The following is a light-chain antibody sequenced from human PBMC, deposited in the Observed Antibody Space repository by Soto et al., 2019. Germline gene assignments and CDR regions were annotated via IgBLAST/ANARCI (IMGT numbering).Light chain of an antibody. Sequence: QSVLTQPPSASGIPGQRVTIACSGSSSNIGSTTVKWYQQLPGTAPKLLIYNNNQRPSGVPDRFSGSKSGTSASLAISGLQSEDEADYYCAAWDDSLNGVVFGGGTKLTVL. CDR3: AAWDDSLNGVV. CDR1: SSNIGSTT. CDR2: NNN. V-gene: IGLV1-44*01. J-gene: IGLJ3*02.